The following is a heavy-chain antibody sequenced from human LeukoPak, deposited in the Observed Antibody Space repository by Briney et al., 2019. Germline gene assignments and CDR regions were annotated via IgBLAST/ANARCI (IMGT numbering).Heavy chain of an antibody. J-gene: IGHJ4*02. CDR1: GFTFSSYW. D-gene: IGHD3-10*01. CDR2: INSDERST. Sequence: GGSLRLSCAASGFTFSSYWMHWVRQAPGKGLVWVSRINSDERSTSYADSVKGRFTISRDNAKNTLYLQMNSLRADDTAVYYCAKGHYYGSGSLDYWGQGTLVTVSS. V-gene: IGHV3-74*01. CDR3: AKGHYYGSGSLDY.